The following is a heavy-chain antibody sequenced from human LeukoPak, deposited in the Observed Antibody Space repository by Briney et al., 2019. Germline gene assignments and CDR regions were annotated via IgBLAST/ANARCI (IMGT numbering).Heavy chain of an antibody. CDR1: GFTFSSYA. V-gene: IGHV3-23*01. D-gene: IGHD3-22*01. J-gene: IGHJ1*01. CDR2: ISGSGGST. CDR3: AKASVGYYDSSGYPFQH. Sequence: GGSLRLSCAASGFTFSSYAMSWVRQAPGKGLEWVSAISGSGGSTYYADSVKGRFTISRDNSKNTLYVQMNSLRAEDTAVYYCAKASVGYYDSSGYPFQHWGQGTLVTVSS.